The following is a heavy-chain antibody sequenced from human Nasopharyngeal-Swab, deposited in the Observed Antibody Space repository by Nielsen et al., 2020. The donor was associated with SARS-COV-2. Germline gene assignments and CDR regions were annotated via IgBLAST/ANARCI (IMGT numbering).Heavy chain of an antibody. D-gene: IGHD5-12*01. J-gene: IGHJ4*02. CDR3: ARHKNGGYHLDH. CDR1: GYSFNNYW. Sequence: GESLKISCKASGYSFNNYWINWVRQMPGKGLEWLGRIDPSDSYTDYSPSFEGRVSISIDKSISTAYLQWSSLKASDTAIYYCARHKNGGYHLDHWGQGTLVTVSS. V-gene: IGHV5-10-1*01. CDR2: IDPSDSYT.